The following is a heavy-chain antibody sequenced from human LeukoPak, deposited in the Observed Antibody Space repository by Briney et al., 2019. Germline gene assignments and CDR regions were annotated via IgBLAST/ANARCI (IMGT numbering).Heavy chain of an antibody. J-gene: IGHJ4*02. CDR1: GGSISSYY. CDR2: IYTSGST. D-gene: IGHD1-26*01. Sequence: SETLSLTCTVSGGSISSYYWSWIRQPPGKGLEWIGRIYTSGSTNYNPSLKSRVTMSVDTYKNQFSLKLSSVTAADTAVFYCARENSGSYREFDYWGQGTLVTASS. V-gene: IGHV4-4*07. CDR3: ARENSGSYREFDY.